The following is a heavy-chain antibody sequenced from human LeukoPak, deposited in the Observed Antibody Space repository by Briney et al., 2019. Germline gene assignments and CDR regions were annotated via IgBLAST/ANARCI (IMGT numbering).Heavy chain of an antibody. V-gene: IGHV1-24*01. J-gene: IGHJ3*02. Sequence: ASVKVSCKISGYTLTELSMHWVRQAPGKGLEWMGGFDPEDGETIYAQKFQGRVTMTEDTSTDTAYMEVSSLRSEDTAVYYCARDPGGIAVPGLGFAFDIWGQGTMVTVSS. D-gene: IGHD6-19*01. CDR2: FDPEDGET. CDR3: ARDPGGIAVPGLGFAFDI. CDR1: GYTLTELS.